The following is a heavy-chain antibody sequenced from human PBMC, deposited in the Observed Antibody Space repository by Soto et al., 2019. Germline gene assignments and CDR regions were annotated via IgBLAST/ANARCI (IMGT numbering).Heavy chain of an antibody. Sequence: SETLSLTCTVSGGSISSYYWSWIRQPPGKGLEWIGYIYYSGSTNYNPSLKSRVTISVDTSKNQFSLKLSSVTAADTAVYYCARYVYYCDSSGYPRVAFDIWGQGTMVTVSS. D-gene: IGHD3-22*01. V-gene: IGHV4-59*08. CDR2: IYYSGST. J-gene: IGHJ3*02. CDR1: GGSISSYY. CDR3: ARYVYYCDSSGYPRVAFDI.